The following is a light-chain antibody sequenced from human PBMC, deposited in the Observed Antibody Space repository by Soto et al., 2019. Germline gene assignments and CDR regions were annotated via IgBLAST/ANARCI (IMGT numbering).Light chain of an antibody. CDR1: QSVSSSY. CDR3: QQYGSSPQGVT. V-gene: IGKV3-20*01. CDR2: GAS. J-gene: IGKJ4*01. Sequence: EIVLTQSPGTLSLSPGERATLSCRASQSVSSSYLAWYQQKPGQAPRLLIYGASSRATGIPDRFSGSGSGTDFTLTISRLELEDFAVYYCQQYGSSPQGVTFGGGTKVEIK.